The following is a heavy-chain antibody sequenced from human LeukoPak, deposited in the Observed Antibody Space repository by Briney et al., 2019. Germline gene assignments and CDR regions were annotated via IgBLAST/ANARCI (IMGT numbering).Heavy chain of an antibody. J-gene: IGHJ5*02. CDR3: ARSKRYYYDSSGYFAFDP. CDR1: GFTFSSYS. D-gene: IGHD3-22*01. Sequence: GGSLRLSCAASGFTFSSYSMNWVRQAPGKGLEWVSYISSSSSTIYYADSVKGRFTISRDNAKNSLYLQMNSLRAEDTAVYYCARSKRYYYDSSGYFAFDPWGQGTLVTVSS. CDR2: ISSSSSTI. V-gene: IGHV3-48*01.